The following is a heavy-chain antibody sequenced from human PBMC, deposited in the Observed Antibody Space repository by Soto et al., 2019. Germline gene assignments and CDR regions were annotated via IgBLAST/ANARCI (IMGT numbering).Heavy chain of an antibody. D-gene: IGHD3-10*01. Sequence: SETLSLTCTVSGGSISSSSYYWGWIRQPPGKGLEWTGSIYYSGSTYYNPSLKSRVTISVDTSKNQFSLKLSSVTAADTAVYYCAAGYYYGSGSPLDAFDIWGQGTMVTVSS. CDR1: GGSISSSSYY. CDR3: AAGYYYGSGSPLDAFDI. CDR2: IYYSGST. J-gene: IGHJ3*02. V-gene: IGHV4-39*01.